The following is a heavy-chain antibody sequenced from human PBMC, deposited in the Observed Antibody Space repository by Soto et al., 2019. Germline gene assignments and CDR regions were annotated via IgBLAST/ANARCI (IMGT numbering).Heavy chain of an antibody. D-gene: IGHD3-3*01. CDR3: AKVSRITIFGGGWFDP. V-gene: IGHV4-34*01. J-gene: IGHJ5*02. CDR1: GGSFSDYS. Sequence: SETLSLTCAVYGGSFSDYSWIWIRQPPGKGLEWIGEINHRGQTNYKPSLKSRILISVDNSKNQVSLNLNSVTAADTAIYYCAKVSRITIFGGGWFDPWGQGTLVTVSA. CDR2: INHRGQT.